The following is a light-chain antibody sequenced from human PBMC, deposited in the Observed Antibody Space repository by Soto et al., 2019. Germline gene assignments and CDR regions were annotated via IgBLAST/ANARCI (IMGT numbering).Light chain of an antibody. Sequence: DIVMTQSPLSLPVTPGEPASISCRSSQSLLHSNGYNYLDWYLQKPGQSPQLLIYLGSSRASGVPHRFSGSGSGTDFTLKISRVEAEDVGVYYCMQPLHTPPTFGQGTKVEIK. J-gene: IGKJ1*01. CDR3: MQPLHTPPT. CDR2: LGS. V-gene: IGKV2-28*01. CDR1: QSLLHSNGYNY.